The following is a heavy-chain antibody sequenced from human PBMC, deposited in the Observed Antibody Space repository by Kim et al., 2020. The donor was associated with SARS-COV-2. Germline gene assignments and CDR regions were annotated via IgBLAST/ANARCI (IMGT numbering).Heavy chain of an antibody. V-gene: IGHV3-20*04. Sequence: GGSLRLSCAASGFTFDDYGMSWVRQAPGKGLEWVSGINWNGGSTGYADSVKGRFTISRDNAKNSLYLQMNSLRAEDTALYYCARATVRGLYDSFDYWGQGTLVTVSS. CDR3: ARATVRGLYDSFDY. D-gene: IGHD4-17*01. CDR2: INWNGGST. J-gene: IGHJ4*02. CDR1: GFTFDDYG.